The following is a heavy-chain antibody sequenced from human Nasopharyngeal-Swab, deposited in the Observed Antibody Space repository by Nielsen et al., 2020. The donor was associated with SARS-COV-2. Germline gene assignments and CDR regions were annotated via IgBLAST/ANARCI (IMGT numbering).Heavy chain of an antibody. D-gene: IGHD4-23*01. V-gene: IGHV3-30*18. CDR3: AKFLTVTPVVTFSYGMDV. CDR1: GFRFSSYG. CDR2: MSHDGSNE. J-gene: IGHJ6*02. Sequence: GGSLRLSCAASGFRFSSYGMNWVRPAAGKGLEWVAVMSHDGSNEDYADSVKGRFTVSRDNSKNLFYLQMNSLRVEDTAVYFCAKFLTVTPVVTFSYGMDVWGQGTTVTVSS.